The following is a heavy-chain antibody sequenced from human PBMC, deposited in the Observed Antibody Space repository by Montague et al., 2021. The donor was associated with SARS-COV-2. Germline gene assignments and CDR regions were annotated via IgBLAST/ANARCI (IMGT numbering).Heavy chain of an antibody. CDR3: ARDRPESWRISPGLAGLFATVVHSASGMDV. V-gene: IGHV4-61*09. CDR2: IQTSGTS. Sequence: TLSLTCTVSGDSMTSGSHFWTWVRQPAGKGLEWIGHIQTSGTSSYNPSLRDRITLSIDTSRNQFSLELRSVTAADSAIYFCARDRPESWRISPGLAGLFATVVHSASGMDVWGRGTTVIVS. D-gene: IGHD6-6*01. J-gene: IGHJ6*02. CDR1: GDSMTSGSHF.